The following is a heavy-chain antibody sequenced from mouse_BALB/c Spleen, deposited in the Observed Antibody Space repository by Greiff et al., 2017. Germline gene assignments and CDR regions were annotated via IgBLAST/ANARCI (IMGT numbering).Heavy chain of an antibody. V-gene: IGHV1-82*01. CDR1: GYAFSSSW. D-gene: IGHD1-1*01. J-gene: IGHJ3*01. CDR3: ARAEDYYYGFAY. CDR2: IYPGDGDT. Sequence: QVQLKESGPELVKPGASVKISCKASGYAFSSSWMNWVKQRPGQGLEWIGRIYPGDGDTNYNGKFKGKATLTADKSSSTAYMQLSSLTSVDSAVYFCARAEDYYYGFAYWGQGTLVTVSA.